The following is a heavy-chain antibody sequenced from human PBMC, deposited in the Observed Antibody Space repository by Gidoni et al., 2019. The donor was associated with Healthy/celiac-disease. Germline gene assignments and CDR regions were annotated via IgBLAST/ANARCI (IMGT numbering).Heavy chain of an antibody. CDR3: ARATTTPSRAWFDP. V-gene: IGHV3-21*01. J-gene: IGHJ5*02. CDR2: ISSSSSYI. Sequence: EVQLVESGGGLVKPGGSLRLSCAASGCTFSSYSMNWVRQAPGKGLEWVSSISSSSSYIYYADSVKGRFTISRDNAKNSLYLQMNSLRAEDTAVYYCARATTTPSRAWFDPWGQGTLVTVSS. CDR1: GCTFSSYS. D-gene: IGHD4-4*01.